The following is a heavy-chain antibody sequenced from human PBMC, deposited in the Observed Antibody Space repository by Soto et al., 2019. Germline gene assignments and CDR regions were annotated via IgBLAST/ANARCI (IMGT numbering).Heavy chain of an antibody. CDR3: ARDRFARYYDSSGLTDY. J-gene: IGHJ4*02. CDR1: GFTFSSYA. D-gene: IGHD3-22*01. CDR2: ISGSGGST. Sequence: EVPLLESGGGLVQPGGSLRLSCAASGFTFSSYAMSWVRQAPGKGLEWVSAISGSGGSTYYADSVKGRFTISRDNSKNTLYLQMNSLRAEDTAVYYCARDRFARYYDSSGLTDYWGQGTLVTVSS. V-gene: IGHV3-23*01.